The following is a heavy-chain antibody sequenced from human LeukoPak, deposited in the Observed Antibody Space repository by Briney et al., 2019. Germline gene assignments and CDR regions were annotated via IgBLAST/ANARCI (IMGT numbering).Heavy chain of an antibody. CDR3: ARSPQSIQLLWGIDY. Sequence: PSETLSLTCTVFGGSISRSSFSCDWIRQPPGKGLEWIGSIYQNGNTYYNASLKSRVTISVDTSKNRFSLKLSSVTAAGTAVYYCARSPQSIQLLWGIDYWGQGTLVTVPS. D-gene: IGHD2-2*01. CDR2: IYQNGNT. J-gene: IGHJ4*02. CDR1: GGSISRSSFS. V-gene: IGHV4-39*07.